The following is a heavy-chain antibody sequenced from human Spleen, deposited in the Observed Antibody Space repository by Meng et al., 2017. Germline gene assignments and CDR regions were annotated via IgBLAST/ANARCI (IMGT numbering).Heavy chain of an antibody. CDR3: AKVGSGSYNNNWFDP. Sequence: GESLKISCAASGFPFSTYAMSWVRQAPWKGLEWVSSISESGDNTYYADSVRGRFTISRDVSKNSLYLQMNSLRADDTAVYYCAKVGSGSYNNNWFDPWGQGTLVTVSS. CDR1: GFPFSTYA. J-gene: IGHJ5*02. V-gene: IGHV3-23*01. CDR2: ISESGDNT. D-gene: IGHD3-10*01.